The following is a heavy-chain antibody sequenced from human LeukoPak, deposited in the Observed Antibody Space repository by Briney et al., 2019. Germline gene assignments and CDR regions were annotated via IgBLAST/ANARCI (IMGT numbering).Heavy chain of an antibody. J-gene: IGHJ4*02. V-gene: IGHV1-69*05. CDR2: IIPIFGTA. Sequence: SVKVSCKASGGTFSGYAISWVRQAPGQGLEWMGRIIPIFGTANYAQKFQGRVTITTDESTSTAYMELSSLRSEDTAVYYCAKTSSSQVWSFDYWGQGTLVTVSS. CDR1: GGTFSGYA. CDR3: AKTSSSQVWSFDY. D-gene: IGHD6-6*01.